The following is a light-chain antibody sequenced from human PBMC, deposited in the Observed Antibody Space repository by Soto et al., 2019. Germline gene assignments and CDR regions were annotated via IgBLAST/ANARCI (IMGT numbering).Light chain of an antibody. CDR1: SSDVGGYNY. CDR2: DVS. V-gene: IGLV2-14*01. CDR3: SSYTSSSTSWV. J-gene: IGLJ1*01. Sequence: QSVLTQPASVSGSPGQSMTISCTGTSSDVGGYNYVSWYQQHPGKAPKLMIYDVSTRPSGVSNRFSGSKSGNTASLTISGLQAEDEADYYCSSYTSSSTSWVFGTGTKVTVL.